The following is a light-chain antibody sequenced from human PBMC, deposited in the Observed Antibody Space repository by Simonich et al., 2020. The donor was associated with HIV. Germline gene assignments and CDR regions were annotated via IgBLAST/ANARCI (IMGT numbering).Light chain of an antibody. V-gene: IGKV1-5*03. CDR1: QSISTW. J-gene: IGKJ2*01. CDR3: QQYSFYYT. Sequence: DIQMTQSPSTLSASVGDRVTITCRASQSISTWLAWYQQKPGKAPKLLVYKASSLESGVPSRLSGSGSGTEFTLTISSLQPDDFATYYCQQYSFYYTFGQGTKLEIK. CDR2: KAS.